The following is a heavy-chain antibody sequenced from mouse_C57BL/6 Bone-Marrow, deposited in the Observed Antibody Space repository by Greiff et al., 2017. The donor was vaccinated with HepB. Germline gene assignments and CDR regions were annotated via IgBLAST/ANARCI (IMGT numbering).Heavy chain of an antibody. D-gene: IGHD3-1*01. J-gene: IGHJ4*01. V-gene: IGHV1-50*01. CDR2: IDPSDSYT. CDR1: GYTFTSYW. CDR3: ARALQLGLHYAMDC. Sequence: VQLQQPGAELVKPGASVKLSCKASGYTFTSYWMQWVKQRPGQGLEWIGEIDPSDSYTNYNQKFKGKATLTVDTSSSTAYMQLSSLTSEDSAVYYCARALQLGLHYAMDCWGEGTSVTVSS.